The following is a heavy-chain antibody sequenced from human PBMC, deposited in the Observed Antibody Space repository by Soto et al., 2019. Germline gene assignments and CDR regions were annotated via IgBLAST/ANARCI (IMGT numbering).Heavy chain of an antibody. CDR2: MSDNGGRT. CDR3: AKGRTIGWSDPDI. D-gene: IGHD6-19*01. CDR1: GFTFSSHA. V-gene: IGHV3-23*01. J-gene: IGHJ3*02. Sequence: EVQLLESGGGLVQPGGSLRLSCAASGFTFSSHAMSWVRQAPGKGLEWVSAMSDNGGRTYYADSVEGRFTISRDNSKNTLYLQMNSRRADVTAVYYCAKGRTIGWSDPDIWGQGTMVTVSS.